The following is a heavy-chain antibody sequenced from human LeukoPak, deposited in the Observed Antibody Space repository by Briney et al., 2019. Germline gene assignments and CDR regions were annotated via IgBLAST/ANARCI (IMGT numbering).Heavy chain of an antibody. CDR3: ARRRYCSSTNCYGDWFDP. V-gene: IGHV3-48*03. D-gene: IGHD2-2*01. J-gene: IGHJ5*02. CDR2: ISNDGTIA. Sequence: PGRSLRLSCAASGFTFYIYEKNCVRQAPGKGLEWISYISNDGTIAYYAGSVKGRFTMSRDNAKNSLYLQMNSLRAEDTAVYYCARRRYCSSTNCYGDWFDPWGQGTLVTVSS. CDR1: GFTFYIYE.